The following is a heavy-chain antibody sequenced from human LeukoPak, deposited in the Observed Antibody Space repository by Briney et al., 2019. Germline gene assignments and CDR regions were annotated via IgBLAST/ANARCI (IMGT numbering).Heavy chain of an antibody. D-gene: IGHD3-10*01. Sequence: VGSLRLSCVASGFTFSNAWMTWVRQAPGRGLEWVGRITSKTDGETALYAAPVKGRLTISRDDSQNTLYLQMNSLKIEDTAVYYCTLYDSGKIDYWGQGTLVTVSS. V-gene: IGHV3-15*01. CDR2: ITSKTDGETA. CDR3: TLYDSGKIDY. CDR1: GFTFSNAW. J-gene: IGHJ4*02.